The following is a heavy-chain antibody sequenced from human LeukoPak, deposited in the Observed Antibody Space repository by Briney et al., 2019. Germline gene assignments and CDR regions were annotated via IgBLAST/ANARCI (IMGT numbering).Heavy chain of an antibody. J-gene: IGHJ3*02. D-gene: IGHD6-13*01. V-gene: IGHV3-11*04. Sequence: GGSLRLSCAASGFTFSDYYMSWIRQAPGKGLEWVSYISSSGSTIYYADSVKGRFTISRDNAKNSLYLQMNSLRAEDTAVYHCVREASGGTKGVSGTFDIWGQGTLVTVSS. CDR1: GFTFSDYY. CDR2: ISSSGSTI. CDR3: VREASGGTKGVSGTFDI.